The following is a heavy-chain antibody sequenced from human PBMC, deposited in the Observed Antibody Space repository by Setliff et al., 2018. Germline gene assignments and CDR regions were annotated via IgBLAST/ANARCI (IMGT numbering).Heavy chain of an antibody. D-gene: IGHD3-10*01. CDR2: IYYRGST. V-gene: IGHV4-39*07. CDR3: ARSSSGSPHYYYAMDV. J-gene: IGHJ6*02. Sequence: KPSETLSLTCSASGDSISTSSYYWGWIRQPPGKGLGWIGSIYYRGSTYHNPSLKSRVTVSVDTSKNQFSLKLSSVTAADTAVYYCARSSSGSPHYYYAMDVWGQGTTVTVSS. CDR1: GDSISTSSYY.